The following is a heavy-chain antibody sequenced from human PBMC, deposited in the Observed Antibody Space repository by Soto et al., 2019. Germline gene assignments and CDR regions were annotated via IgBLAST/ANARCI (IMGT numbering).Heavy chain of an antibody. CDR1: GGSFSGYY. D-gene: IGHD2-15*01. CDR2: INHSGST. J-gene: IGHJ5*02. Sequence: PSETLSLTCAFYGGSFSGYYWSWIRQPPGKGLEWIGEINHSGSTNYNPSLKSRVTISVDTSKNQFSLKLSSVTAADTAVYYCARVVVAATDEWFDPWGQGTLVTVSS. CDR3: ARVVVAATDEWFDP. V-gene: IGHV4-34*01.